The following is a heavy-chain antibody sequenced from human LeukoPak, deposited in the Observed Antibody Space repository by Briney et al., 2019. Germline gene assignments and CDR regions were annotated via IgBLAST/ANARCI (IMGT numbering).Heavy chain of an antibody. J-gene: IGHJ6*04. D-gene: IGHD4-23*01. V-gene: IGHV1-18*04. CDR2: ISAYNGNT. CDR1: GYTFTSYG. CDR3: ARFACGNSGNWDYYYGMDV. Sequence: ASVKVSCKASGYTFTSYGISWVRQAPGQGHEWMGWISAYNGNTNYAQKLQGRLTMTTDTSTSTAYMELRSLRSDDTAVYYCARFACGNSGNWDYYYGMDVWARGTTVTVAS.